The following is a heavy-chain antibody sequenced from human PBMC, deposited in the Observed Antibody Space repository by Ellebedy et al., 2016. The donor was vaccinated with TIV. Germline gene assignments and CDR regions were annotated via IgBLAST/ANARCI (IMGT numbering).Heavy chain of an antibody. D-gene: IGHD1-26*01. Sequence: GESLKISCAASGFTFSGYAMSWVRQAPGKGLGWVSGINSGGTRTYYADSVKGRFTISRDNSKNTLYLQMNSLRAEDTAVYYCARDLVGASDYWGQGTLVTVSS. J-gene: IGHJ4*02. CDR3: ARDLVGASDY. CDR2: INSGGTRT. CDR1: GFTFSGYA. V-gene: IGHV3-23*01.